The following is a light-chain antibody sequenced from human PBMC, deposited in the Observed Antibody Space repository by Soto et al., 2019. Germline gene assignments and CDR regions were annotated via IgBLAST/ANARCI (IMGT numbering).Light chain of an antibody. CDR2: KAS. CDR1: QTISSW. V-gene: IGKV1-5*03. Sequence: DIPMTQSPSTLSGSVGDRVTITCRASQTISSWLAWYQQKPGKAPKLLIYKASTLKSGDPSRFSGSGSGTEFTLTISSLQPDDFATYYSQHYNSYSEAFGQGTKVELK. CDR3: QHYNSYSEA. J-gene: IGKJ1*01.